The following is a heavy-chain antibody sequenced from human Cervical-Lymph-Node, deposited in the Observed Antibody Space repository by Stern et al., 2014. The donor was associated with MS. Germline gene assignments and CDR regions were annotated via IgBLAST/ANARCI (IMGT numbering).Heavy chain of an antibody. Sequence: QVQLQESGPGLVKPSGTLSLTCAVSGGSISSSNWWRWVRQPPGKGLGWXGVIYHSGSTNYNPSLQNRVTLSLAKAKNQFSLKLSSVTAADTAVYYCAREGYSSSYDAFDIWGQGTMVTVSS. CDR3: AREGYSSSYDAFDI. D-gene: IGHD6-6*01. V-gene: IGHV4-4*02. CDR2: IYHSGST. J-gene: IGHJ3*02. CDR1: GGSISSSNW.